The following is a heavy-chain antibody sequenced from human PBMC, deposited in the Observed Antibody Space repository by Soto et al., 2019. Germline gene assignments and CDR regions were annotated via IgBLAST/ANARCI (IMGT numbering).Heavy chain of an antibody. Sequence: GGSLRLSCAASGFTFSSYEMNWVRQAPGKGLEWVSYISSSGSTIYYADSVKGRFTISRDNAKNSLYLQMNSLRAEDTAVYYCARDKGSWGNYGMDVWGQGTTVTV. J-gene: IGHJ6*02. CDR2: ISSSGSTI. CDR1: GFTFSSYE. V-gene: IGHV3-48*03. CDR3: ARDKGSWGNYGMDV. D-gene: IGHD3-16*01.